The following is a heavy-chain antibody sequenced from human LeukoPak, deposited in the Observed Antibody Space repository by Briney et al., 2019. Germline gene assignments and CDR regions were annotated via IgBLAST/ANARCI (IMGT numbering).Heavy chain of an antibody. D-gene: IGHD6-13*01. V-gene: IGHV1-18*01. Sequence: ASVKVSCKASGYTFTSYGISWVRQAPGQGLEWMGWISAYNGNTNYAQKLQGRVTMTRNTSISTAYMELSSLRSEDTAVYYCARGLSAAASFDPWGQGTLVTVSS. CDR2: ISAYNGNT. CDR1: GYTFTSYG. CDR3: ARGLSAAASFDP. J-gene: IGHJ5*02.